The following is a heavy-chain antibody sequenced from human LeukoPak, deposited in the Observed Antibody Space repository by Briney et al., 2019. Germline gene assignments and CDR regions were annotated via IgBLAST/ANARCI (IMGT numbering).Heavy chain of an antibody. V-gene: IGHV3-23*01. Sequence: GGSLRLSCAASGFTFSSYAMSWVRQAPGKGLEWVSAISGSGGSTYYAGSVKGRFTISRDNSKNTLYLQMNSLRAEDTAVYYCAKLGSSWYRPGYYFDYWGQGTLVTVSS. CDR1: GFTFSSYA. CDR3: AKLGSSWYRPGYYFDY. D-gene: IGHD6-13*01. CDR2: ISGSGGST. J-gene: IGHJ4*02.